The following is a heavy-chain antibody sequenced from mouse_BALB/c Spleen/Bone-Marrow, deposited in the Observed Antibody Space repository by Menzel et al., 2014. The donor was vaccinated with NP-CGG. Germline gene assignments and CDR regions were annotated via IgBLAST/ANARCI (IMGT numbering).Heavy chain of an antibody. Sequence: QVQLKQSGAELAKPGASVKMSCKASGYTFTTFWMHWVKQRPGQGLEWIGYINPTTSYTEYSQKFKDKATLTADESSSTAYMQLSSLTSEDSAVYYCANGNSFAYWGQGTLVTVSA. CDR2: INPTTSYT. V-gene: IGHV1-7*01. CDR1: GYTFTTFW. CDR3: ANGNSFAY. D-gene: IGHD2-1*01. J-gene: IGHJ3*01.